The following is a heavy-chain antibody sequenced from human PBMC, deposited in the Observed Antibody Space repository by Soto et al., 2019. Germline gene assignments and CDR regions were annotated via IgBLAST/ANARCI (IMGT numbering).Heavy chain of an antibody. CDR3: VKGEQLALGYFDL. D-gene: IGHD6-13*01. Sequence: EVQLLESGGGLVQPGGSLRLSCAASGFTFSSYAMSWVRQAPGKGLEWVSAISGSGGSTYYADSVKGRFTISRDNSKNTLYLQMNSLRAEDTAVYYCVKGEQLALGYFDLWGRGTLVTVSS. CDR1: GFTFSSYA. J-gene: IGHJ2*01. V-gene: IGHV3-23*01. CDR2: ISGSGGST.